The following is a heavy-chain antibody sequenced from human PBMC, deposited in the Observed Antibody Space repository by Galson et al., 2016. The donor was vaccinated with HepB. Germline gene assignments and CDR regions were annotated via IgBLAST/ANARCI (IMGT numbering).Heavy chain of an antibody. D-gene: IGHD5-18*01. CDR3: ARDMARYSYGFGFDY. Sequence: SLRLSCAASGFTFSTYAMSWVRQAPGKGLEWVSGISGSGANTYYADSVKGRFTISRDNSKNTLYLHMNRLRAVDTAVYFCARDMARYSYGFGFDYWGEGTLVTVSA. J-gene: IGHJ4*02. CDR2: ISGSGANT. V-gene: IGHV3-23*01. CDR1: GFTFSTYA.